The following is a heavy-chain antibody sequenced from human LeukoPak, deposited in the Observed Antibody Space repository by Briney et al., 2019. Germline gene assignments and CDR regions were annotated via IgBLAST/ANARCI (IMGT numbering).Heavy chain of an antibody. CDR1: GFTFSSYS. CDR3: ARDYYHDSSGYIPAGDAFDI. V-gene: IGHV3-21*06. D-gene: IGHD3-22*01. CDR2: ISGSGDNT. J-gene: IGHJ3*02. Sequence: GGSLRLSCAASGFTFSSYSMNWVRQAPGKGLEWVSSISGSGDNTYYADSVKGRFNISRDNASNSVYLQMNSLRAEDTAVYYCARDYYHDSSGYIPAGDAFDIWGQGTMVTVSS.